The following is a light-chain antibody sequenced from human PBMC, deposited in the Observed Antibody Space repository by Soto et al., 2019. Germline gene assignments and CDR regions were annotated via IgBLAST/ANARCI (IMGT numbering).Light chain of an antibody. V-gene: IGKV1-5*01. J-gene: IGKJ1*01. CDR2: DAS. Sequence: DIQMTQSPSTLSVSVGDRVTITCQASESISIWLAWYQQKPGKAPKIMIYDASKLEPGVPSTLSGSGSGADFTLTITRLQPDDFATYYCQHYNSFSRTLGQGTKVDIK. CDR3: QHYNSFSRT. CDR1: ESISIW.